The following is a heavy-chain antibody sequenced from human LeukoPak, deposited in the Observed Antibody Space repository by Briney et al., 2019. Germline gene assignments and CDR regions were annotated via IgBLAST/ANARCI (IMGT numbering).Heavy chain of an antibody. CDR2: IIPILGIA. Sequence: SVTVSCKASGGTFSSYAISWVRLAPGQGLEWMGRIIPILGIANYAQKFQGRVTITADKSTSTAYMELSSLRSEDTAVYYCARGADILFDYWGQGTLVTVSS. V-gene: IGHV1-69*04. J-gene: IGHJ4*02. CDR3: ARGADILFDY. CDR1: GGTFSSYA. D-gene: IGHD6-25*01.